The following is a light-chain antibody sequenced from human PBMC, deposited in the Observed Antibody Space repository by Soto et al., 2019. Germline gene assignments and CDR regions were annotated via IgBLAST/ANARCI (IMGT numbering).Light chain of an antibody. Sequence: DLQMTQSPSTLSASVGDRVTITCRASQSISSWLASYQQKPGKAPKLLIYKASSLEGGIPSRFSGSGSETEFTLTISSLQPEDFATYYCQQYNSYQYTFGQGTKLEIK. J-gene: IGKJ2*01. CDR1: QSISSW. CDR3: QQYNSYQYT. CDR2: KAS. V-gene: IGKV1-5*03.